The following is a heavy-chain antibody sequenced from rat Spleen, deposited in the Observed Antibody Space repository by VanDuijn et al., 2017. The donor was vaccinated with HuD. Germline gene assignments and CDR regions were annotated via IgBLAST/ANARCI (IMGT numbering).Heavy chain of an antibody. D-gene: IGHD2-5*01. CDR1: GFTFSDYN. V-gene: IGHV5-7*01. CDR3: TRGGYFRH. J-gene: IGHJ2*01. Sequence: EVQLVESGGGLVQPGRSLKLSYAASGFTFSDYNMAWVRQAPKKGLEWVASISYDGTATYYPDSVKGRFTISRDTAQNTLYLQMNSPTSEDTATYYCTRGGYFRHWGQGVMVTVSS. CDR2: ISYDGTAT.